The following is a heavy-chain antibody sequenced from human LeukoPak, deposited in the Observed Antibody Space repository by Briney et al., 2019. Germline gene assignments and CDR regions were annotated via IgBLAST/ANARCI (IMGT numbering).Heavy chain of an antibody. CDR1: GFTFSSYW. J-gene: IGHJ4*02. CDR3: ARNQRRLDY. CDR2: IKQDGSEK. D-gene: IGHD1-14*01. Sequence: PGGSPRLSCAAPGFTFSSYWMSWVRQAPGKGLEWVANIKQDGSEKYYVDSVKGRFTISRDNAKNSLYLQVNSLRAEDTAVYYCARNQRRLDYWGQGTLVTVSS. V-gene: IGHV3-7*01.